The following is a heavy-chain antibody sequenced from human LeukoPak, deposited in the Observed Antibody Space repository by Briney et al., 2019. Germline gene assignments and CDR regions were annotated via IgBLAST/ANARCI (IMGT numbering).Heavy chain of an antibody. CDR1: GFTVSSNY. CDR2: IYSGGST. J-gene: IGHJ5*02. D-gene: IGHD3-22*01. Sequence: GGSLRLSCAASGFTVSSNYMSWVRQAPGKGLEGVSVIYSGGSTYYADSVKGRFTISRDNSKNPLYLQMNSLRAEDTAVYYCARDLGTRDYYDSSGSAWGQGTLVTVSS. CDR3: ARDLGTRDYYDSSGSA. V-gene: IGHV3-53*01.